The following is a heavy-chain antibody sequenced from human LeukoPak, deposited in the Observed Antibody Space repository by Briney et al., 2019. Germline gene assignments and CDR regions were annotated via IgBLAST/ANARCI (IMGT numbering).Heavy chain of an antibody. CDR1: GDSISKDFYC. CDR3: ARSGYSSSWTPPRIFDY. D-gene: IGHD6-13*01. J-gene: IGHJ4*02. Sequence: SETLSLTCTVSGDSISKDFYCWAWIRQPPGKGLEWIGTVYNSANTYYNPPLESRVAMSVDTSKNQISLTLTSVTAADTAVYYCARSGYSSSWTPPRIFDYWGQGTLVTVSS. CDR2: VYNSANT. V-gene: IGHV4-39*07.